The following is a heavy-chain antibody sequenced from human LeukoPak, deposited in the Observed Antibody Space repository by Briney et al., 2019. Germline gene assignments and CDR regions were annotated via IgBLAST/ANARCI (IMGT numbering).Heavy chain of an antibody. Sequence: PGGSLRLSCAASGFTFSSYAMSWVRQAPGKGLVWVSRMNGDGSSTTYADSVKGRFTISRDNAKNTLYLQMNSLRAEDTAIYYCAGDIRNYYFDYWGQGTLVTVSS. CDR3: AGDIRNYYFDY. CDR2: MNGDGSST. V-gene: IGHV3-74*01. J-gene: IGHJ4*02. CDR1: GFTFSSYA.